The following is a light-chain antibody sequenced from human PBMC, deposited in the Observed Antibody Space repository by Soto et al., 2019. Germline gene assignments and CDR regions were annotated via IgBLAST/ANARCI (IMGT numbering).Light chain of an antibody. V-gene: IGKV1-33*01. CDR1: QSISSY. CDR3: QQYDILPST. Sequence: DIQMTPSPSSLSASVGDRVTITFRASQSISSYLNWYQQKPGKAPNLLIYDASNLEIGVPSRFSGSGSGTHFTFTISSLQTEDIGTYYCQQYDILPSTFGRGTRLEIK. J-gene: IGKJ5*01. CDR2: DAS.